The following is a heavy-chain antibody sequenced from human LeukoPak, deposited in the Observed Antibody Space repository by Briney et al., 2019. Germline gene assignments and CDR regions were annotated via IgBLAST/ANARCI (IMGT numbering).Heavy chain of an antibody. J-gene: IGHJ6*03. CDR3: ARGRRGGGQLVRYYYYYYMDV. CDR1: GGSFSGYY. CDR2: INHSGST. D-gene: IGHD6-6*01. V-gene: IGHV4-34*01. Sequence: SETLSLICAVYGGSFSGYYWSWIRQPPGKGLEWIGEINHSGSTNYNPSLKSRVTISVDTSKNQFSLKLSSVTAADTAVYYCARGRRGGGQLVRYYYYYYMDVWGKGTTVTVSS.